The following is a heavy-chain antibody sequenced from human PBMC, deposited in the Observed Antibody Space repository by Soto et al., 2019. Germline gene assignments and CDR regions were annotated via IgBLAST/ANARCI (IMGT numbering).Heavy chain of an antibody. CDR1: GGSINSYF. J-gene: IGHJ6*02. V-gene: IGHV4-59*01. Sequence: PSETLSLTCSVSGGSINSYFWNWIRQSPGKGLEWLGYIYYNGSTNYNPSLKSRVTISVDTSKNQFSLKLTSVTAADTAVYYCARERVTLFGVVISAGMDVWGQGTTVT. CDR3: ARERVTLFGVVISAGMDV. CDR2: IYYNGST. D-gene: IGHD3-3*01.